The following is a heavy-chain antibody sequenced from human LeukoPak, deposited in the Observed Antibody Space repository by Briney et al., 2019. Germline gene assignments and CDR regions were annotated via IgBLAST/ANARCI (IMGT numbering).Heavy chain of an antibody. J-gene: IGHJ4*02. CDR2: IYYSGST. D-gene: IGHD6-19*01. V-gene: IGHV4-59*01. CDR1: GGSISSYY. Sequence: ETLSLTCTVSGGSISSYYWSLIRQPPGKGLEWIGYIYYSGSTNYNPSLKSRVTISVGTSKNQFSLKLSSVTAADTAVYYCARGAAVAGSYYFDYWGQGTLVTVSS. CDR3: ARGAAVAGSYYFDY.